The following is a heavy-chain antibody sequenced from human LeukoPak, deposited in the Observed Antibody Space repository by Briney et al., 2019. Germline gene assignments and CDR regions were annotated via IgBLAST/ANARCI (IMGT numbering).Heavy chain of an antibody. V-gene: IGHV4-39*01. CDR1: GGSISSSSYY. D-gene: IGHD3-3*01. Sequence: PSETLSLTCTVSGGSISSSSYYWGWVRQPPGKGLEWIANIYYSGSTYYSPSLRSRVTISVDTSKNQLSLKLTSVTAADTAVYYCARHASVSGNWPRPLDYWGQGSLVTVSS. J-gene: IGHJ4*02. CDR3: ARHASVSGNWPRPLDY. CDR2: IYYSGST.